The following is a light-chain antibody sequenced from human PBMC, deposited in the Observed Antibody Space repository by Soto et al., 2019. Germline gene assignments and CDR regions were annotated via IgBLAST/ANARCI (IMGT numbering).Light chain of an antibody. J-gene: IGKJ5*01. CDR3: QQYYSSPSIT. Sequence: DIVMTQSPDSLAVSLGERATINCKSSQSVLYRSNNKNYLSWYQQKPGQPPKLLIYWASIRESGVPDRFSGSGSGTDFTLTISSLKAEDVAVYYCQQYYSSPSITFGQGTRLEMK. V-gene: IGKV4-1*01. CDR1: QSVLYRSNNKNY. CDR2: WAS.